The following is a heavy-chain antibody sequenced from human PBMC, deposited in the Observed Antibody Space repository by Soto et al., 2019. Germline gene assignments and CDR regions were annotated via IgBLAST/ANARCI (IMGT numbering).Heavy chain of an antibody. J-gene: IGHJ5*02. Sequence: GGSLRLSCAASGFTFSSYSMNWVRQAPGKGLEWVSSISSSSSYIYYADSVKGRFTISRDNAKNSLYLQMNSLRAEDTAVCYCARGVWDSSGYYSNSWFDPWGQGTLVTVSS. V-gene: IGHV3-21*01. CDR3: ARGVWDSSGYYSNSWFDP. CDR2: ISSSSSYI. CDR1: GFTFSSYS. D-gene: IGHD3-22*01.